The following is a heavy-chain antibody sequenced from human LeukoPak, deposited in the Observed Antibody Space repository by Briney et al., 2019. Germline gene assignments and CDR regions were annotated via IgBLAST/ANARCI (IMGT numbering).Heavy chain of an antibody. CDR2: IYYSGST. Sequence: SETLSLTCTVSGGSVSSGSYYWSWIRQPPGKGLEWIGYIYYSGSTNYNSSLKSRVTISVDTSKNQFSLKLSSVTAADTAVYYCAREPRSGGDNYHFDYWGQGTLVTVSS. CDR1: GGSVSSGSYY. V-gene: IGHV4-61*01. J-gene: IGHJ4*02. D-gene: IGHD2-21*02. CDR3: AREPRSGGDNYHFDY.